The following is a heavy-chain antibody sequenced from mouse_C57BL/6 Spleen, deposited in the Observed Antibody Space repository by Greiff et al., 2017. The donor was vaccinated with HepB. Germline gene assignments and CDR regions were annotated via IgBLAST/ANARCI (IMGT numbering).Heavy chain of an antibody. J-gene: IGHJ2*01. V-gene: IGHV1-50*01. CDR2: IDPSDSYT. D-gene: IGHD3-3*01. CDR1: GYTFTSYW. CDR3: ASRGLGQAY. Sequence: VQLQQSGAELVKPGASVKLSCKASGYTFTSYWMQWVKQRPGQGLEWIGEIDPSDSYTNYNQKFKGKATLTVDTSSSTAYMQLSSLTSEDSAVYYCASRGLGQAYWGQGTTLTVSS.